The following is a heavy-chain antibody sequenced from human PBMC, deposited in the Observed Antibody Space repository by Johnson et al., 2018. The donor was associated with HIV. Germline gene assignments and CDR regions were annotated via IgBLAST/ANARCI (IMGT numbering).Heavy chain of an antibody. D-gene: IGHD1-7*01. CDR1: GFTFSNYG. J-gene: IGHJ3*02. Sequence: QVQLVESGGGVVQSGGSLRLSCTASGFTFSNYGIHWVRQTPGKGLEWVAFIRSDESNKYYADSVKGRFTISRDNSKSTVYLHMTSLRTEDAALYDCAKLIVHCNYDEEARRDVDIWGQGTMVTVSS. V-gene: IGHV3-30*02. CDR2: IRSDESNK. CDR3: AKLIVHCNYDEEARRDVDI.